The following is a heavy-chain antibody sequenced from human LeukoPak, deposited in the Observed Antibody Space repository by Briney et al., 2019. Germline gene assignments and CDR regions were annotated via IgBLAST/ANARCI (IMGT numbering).Heavy chain of an antibody. CDR1: GFTFSNAW. Sequence: GGSLRLSCAASGFTFSNAWMNWVRQAPGKGLEWVGRIKSKTDGGTTDYAAPVKGRFTISRDDSKNTLYLQMNSLKTEDTAVYYCTTETLRMGYYYGMDVWGQGTTVTVSS. D-gene: IGHD3-16*01. J-gene: IGHJ6*02. CDR2: IKSKTDGGTT. V-gene: IGHV3-15*07. CDR3: TTETLRMGYYYGMDV.